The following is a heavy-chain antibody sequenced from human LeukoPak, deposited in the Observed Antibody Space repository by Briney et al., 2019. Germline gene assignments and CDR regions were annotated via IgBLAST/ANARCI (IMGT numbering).Heavy chain of an antibody. V-gene: IGHV4-34*01. CDR3: ARGGYYYGSGSSINDY. Sequence: SETLSLTCAVYGGSFSGYYWSWIRQPPGKGLEWIGEINHSGSTNYNPSLKSRVTISVDTSKNQFSLKLSSVTAADTAVYYCARGGYYYGSGSSINDYWGQGTLVTVSS. CDR1: GGSFSGYY. CDR2: INHSGST. J-gene: IGHJ4*02. D-gene: IGHD3-10*01.